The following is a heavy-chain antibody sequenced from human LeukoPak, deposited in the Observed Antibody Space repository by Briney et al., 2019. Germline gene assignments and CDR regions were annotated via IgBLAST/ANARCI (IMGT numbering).Heavy chain of an antibody. CDR1: GFTFSSYW. CDR3: TTAYYDILTGYFDY. D-gene: IGHD3-9*01. V-gene: IGHV3-74*01. CDR2: INSDGSST. Sequence: GGSLRLSCAASGFTFSSYWMHWVRQAPGKGLVWVSRINSDGSSTSYADSVKGRFTISRDNAKNTLYLQMNSLRAEDTAVYYCTTAYYDILTGYFDYWGQGALVTVSS. J-gene: IGHJ4*02.